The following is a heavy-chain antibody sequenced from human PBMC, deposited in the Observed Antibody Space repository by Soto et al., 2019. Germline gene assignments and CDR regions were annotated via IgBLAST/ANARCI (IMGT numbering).Heavy chain of an antibody. CDR1: GGSFSAYY. V-gene: IGHV4-34*09. J-gene: IGHJ5*02. CDR3: ARSVDP. Sequence: SETLSLTCAVYGGSFSAYYWSWIRQSPGKGLEWIGEIHHSGSTNYKPSLKSRVTISVDTSKNQFSLKLSSVTAADTAVYYCARSVDPWGQGTLVTVSS. CDR2: IHHSGST.